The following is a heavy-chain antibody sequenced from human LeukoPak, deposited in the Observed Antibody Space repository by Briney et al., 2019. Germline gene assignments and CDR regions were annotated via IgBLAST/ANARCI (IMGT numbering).Heavy chain of an antibody. CDR1: GYTLTELS. J-gene: IGHJ4*02. Sequence: ASVKVSCKVSGYTLTELSMHWVRQAPGKGLEWMGGFNPEDGETIYAQKFQGRVTMTEDTSTNTAYMEMSSLRSEDTAVYYCATGGYSYDYWGQGTLVTVSS. CDR2: FNPEDGET. CDR3: ATGGYSYDY. V-gene: IGHV1-24*01. D-gene: IGHD5-18*01.